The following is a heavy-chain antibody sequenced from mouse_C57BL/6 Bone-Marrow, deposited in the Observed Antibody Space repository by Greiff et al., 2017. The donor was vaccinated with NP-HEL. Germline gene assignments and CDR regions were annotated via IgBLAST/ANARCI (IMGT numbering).Heavy chain of an antibody. V-gene: IGHV1-82*01. CDR1: GYAFSSSW. D-gene: IGHD2-2*01. J-gene: IGHJ2*01. CDR3: ARRATMVTRYYFDY. Sequence: QVQLQQSGPELVKPGASVKISCKASGYAFSSSWMNWVKQRPGKGLEWIGRIYPGDGDTNYNGKFKGKATLTADKSSSTAYMQLSSLTSEDSAVYFCARRATMVTRYYFDYWGQGTTLTVSS. CDR2: IYPGDGDT.